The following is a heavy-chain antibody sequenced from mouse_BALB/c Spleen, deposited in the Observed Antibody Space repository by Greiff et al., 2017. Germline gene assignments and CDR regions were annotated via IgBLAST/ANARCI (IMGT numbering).Heavy chain of an antibody. Sequence: EVQRVESGGGLVKPGGSLKLSCAASGFTFSDYYMYWVRQTPEKRLEWVATISDGGSYTYYPDSVKGRFTISRDNAKNNLYLQMSSLKSEDTAMYYCARDELRLAWFAYWGQGTLVTVSA. CDR2: ISDGGSYT. D-gene: IGHD1-2*01. CDR1: GFTFSDYY. J-gene: IGHJ3*01. V-gene: IGHV5-4*02. CDR3: ARDELRLAWFAY.